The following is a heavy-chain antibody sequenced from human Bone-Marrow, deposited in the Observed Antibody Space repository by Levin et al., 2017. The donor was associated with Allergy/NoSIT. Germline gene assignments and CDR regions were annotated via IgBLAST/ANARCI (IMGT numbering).Heavy chain of an antibody. J-gene: IGHJ4*02. CDR1: GYTFTSYG. CDR2: ISGHNGNT. Sequence: GSLRLSCKASGYTFTSYGISWVRQAPGQGLEWMGWISGHNGNTNYAQNVQGRVTMTTDTSTSTAYMELRSLRSDDTAMYYCARAWRYCGGECSSDYWGQGTLVTVSS. V-gene: IGHV1-18*01. CDR3: ARAWRYCGGECSSDY. D-gene: IGHD2-21*01.